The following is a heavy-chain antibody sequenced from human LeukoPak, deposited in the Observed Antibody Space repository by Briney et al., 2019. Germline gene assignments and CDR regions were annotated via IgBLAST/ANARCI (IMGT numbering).Heavy chain of an antibody. CDR2: INPNSGGT. J-gene: IGHJ5*02. V-gene: IGHV1-2*02. CDR3: ARDGYCSSTTCYGGGNWFDP. D-gene: IGHD2-2*01. Sequence: ASVKVSCKASGYTFTGYYMHWVRQAPGQGLEWMGWINPNSGGTKYAQKFQGRVTMTRDTSISTAYMELSRLRSDDTAVYYCARDGYCSSTTCYGGGNWFDPWGQGTLVTVSS. CDR1: GYTFTGYY.